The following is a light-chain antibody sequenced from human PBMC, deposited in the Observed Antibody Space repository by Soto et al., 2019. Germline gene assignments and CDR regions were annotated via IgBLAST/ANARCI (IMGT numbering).Light chain of an antibody. V-gene: IGLV2-11*01. Sequence: SVLTQPRSVSGSPGQSVTISCTGTNSDVGGYNYVSWYQQHPGKAPKLVIYDVSKRPSGVPDRFSGSKSGNTASLTISGLQAEDEADYYCCSYAGNSLWVFGGGTKLTVL. CDR2: DVS. CDR1: NSDVGGYNY. CDR3: CSYAGNSLWV. J-gene: IGLJ3*02.